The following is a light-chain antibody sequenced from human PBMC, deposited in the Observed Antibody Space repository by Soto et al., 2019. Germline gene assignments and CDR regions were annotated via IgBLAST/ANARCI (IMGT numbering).Light chain of an antibody. CDR2: KAS. J-gene: IGKJ1*01. CDR1: QNIYTW. CDR3: QQYERYST. V-gene: IGKV1-5*03. Sequence: DYQVTQSPSTLSASVGDRGTITCRASQNIYTWLAWYQQKPGIAPKLLIHKASTLESGVPSRLSGSGYGTEFTLTIRGLQPEDYATYYCQQYERYSTFGQGTKVDI.